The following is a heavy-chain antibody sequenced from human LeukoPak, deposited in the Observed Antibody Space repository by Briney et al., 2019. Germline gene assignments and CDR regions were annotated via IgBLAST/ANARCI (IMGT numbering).Heavy chain of an antibody. CDR1: GYTFTGYY. Sequence: ASVTVSCKASGYTFTGYYMHWVRQAPGQGLEWMGWISPNSGGTNYAQEFEGRVTMTRDTSISTAYMEISRLRSDDTAVYYCERSWSGPSIVAATPLYWFDPWGQGTLVTVSS. J-gene: IGHJ5*02. CDR2: ISPNSGGT. V-gene: IGHV1-2*02. CDR3: ERSWSGPSIVAATPLYWFDP. D-gene: IGHD1-26*01.